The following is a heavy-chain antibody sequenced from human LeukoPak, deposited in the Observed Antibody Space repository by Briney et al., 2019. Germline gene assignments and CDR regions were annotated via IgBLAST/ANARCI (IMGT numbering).Heavy chain of an antibody. CDR2: IIPILGIA. D-gene: IGHD2-15*01. Sequence: GASVKLSCKSSGGTFSSYAISWLRQAPGQGLEWMGRIIPILGIANYAQKFQGRVTITADKSTSTAYMELSSLRSEDTAVYYCARGGTPNCSGGSCYDYWGQGTLVTVSS. V-gene: IGHV1-69*04. CDR3: ARGGTPNCSGGSCYDY. J-gene: IGHJ4*02. CDR1: GGTFSSYA.